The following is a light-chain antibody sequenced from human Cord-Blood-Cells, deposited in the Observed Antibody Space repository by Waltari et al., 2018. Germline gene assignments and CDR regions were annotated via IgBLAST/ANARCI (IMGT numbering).Light chain of an antibody. CDR2: DAS. Sequence: EIVLTQSPATLSLSPGERATLPYRASQSVSSYLAWYQQKPGQAPRLLIYDASNRATGIPARFSGSGSGTDFTLTISSLEPEDFAVYYCQQRSNWPPGITFGPGTKVDIK. CDR1: QSVSSY. CDR3: QQRSNWPPGIT. V-gene: IGKV3-11*01. J-gene: IGKJ3*01.